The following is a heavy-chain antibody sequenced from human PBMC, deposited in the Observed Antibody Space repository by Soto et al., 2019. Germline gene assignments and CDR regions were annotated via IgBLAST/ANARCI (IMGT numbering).Heavy chain of an antibody. CDR1: GFNFSSYA. CDR3: ARPSIMIPFDH. CDR2: MSYNGSNT. Sequence: QVHLVESGGGVVQPGRSLRLSCAASGFNFSSYAIHWVRQAPGKGLEWVGLMSYNGSNTFYADSVKGRFTFSRDNSKNTLYLQMNSLRREDTGVYYCARPSIMIPFDHWGQGALVTVSS. V-gene: IGHV3-30-3*01. J-gene: IGHJ4*02. D-gene: IGHD3-22*01.